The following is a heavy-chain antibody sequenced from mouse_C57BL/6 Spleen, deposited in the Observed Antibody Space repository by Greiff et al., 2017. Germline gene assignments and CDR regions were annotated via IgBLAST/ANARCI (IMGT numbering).Heavy chain of an antibody. Sequence: EVKLQESGGGLVQPGGSMKLSCVASGFTFSNYWMNWVRQSPEKGLEWVAQIRLKSDNYATHYAESVKGRFTISRDDSKSSVYLQMNNLTAEYTVIYYCTGLYGIDYWGQGTTLTVSS. CDR3: TGLYGIDY. CDR2: IRLKSDNYAT. V-gene: IGHV6-3*01. J-gene: IGHJ2*01. CDR1: GFTFSNYW. D-gene: IGHD1-1*01.